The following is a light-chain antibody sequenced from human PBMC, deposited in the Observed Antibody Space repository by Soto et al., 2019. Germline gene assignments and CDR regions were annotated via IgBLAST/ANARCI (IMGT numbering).Light chain of an antibody. Sequence: AIQLTQSPSSLYASVGDRVTITCRASQAIRTALGWYQQKPGKVPKLLIYAASILQSGVPSRFSGSGSGTDFTLTISSLQPEDFATYYCLLDFRYSCAFGQGTKVEIK. CDR1: QAIRTA. CDR2: AAS. V-gene: IGKV1-6*01. CDR3: LLDFRYSCA. J-gene: IGKJ1*01.